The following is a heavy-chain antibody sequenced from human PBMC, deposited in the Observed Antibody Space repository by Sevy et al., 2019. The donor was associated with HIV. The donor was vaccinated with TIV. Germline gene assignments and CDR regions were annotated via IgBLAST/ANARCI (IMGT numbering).Heavy chain of an antibody. CDR3: ARDASSYCTSYSCYGGWFDP. CDR1: GGTFSSYA. J-gene: IGHJ5*02. CDR2: IIPIPGIP. D-gene: IGHD2-2*01. Sequence: ASVKVSCKASGGTFSSYAINWVRQAPGQGLEWMGRIIPIPGIPNYAQKFQGRVTITADKSTRTAYLELSSLRSEETAVYYCARDASSYCTSYSCYGGWFDPWGQGTLVTVSS. V-gene: IGHV1-69*04.